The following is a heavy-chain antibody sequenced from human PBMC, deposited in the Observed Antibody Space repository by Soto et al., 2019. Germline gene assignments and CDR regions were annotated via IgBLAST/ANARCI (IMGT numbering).Heavy chain of an antibody. V-gene: IGHV4-34*02. CDR2: INHSGSP. CDR3: ATFPPEGRTATSRGDDAFDF. D-gene: IGHD3-10*01. Sequence: QLHLEQRGAGLLKPSETLSLTCDVYGGSFSGYYWSWIRQAPGKGLEWIVEINHSGSPNYNPSLQSRVSVSVDTPKTHFSLQLSSVTAADTAMYYCATFPPEGRTATSRGDDAFDFWGQGTLVTVSS. J-gene: IGHJ3*01. CDR1: GGSFSGYY.